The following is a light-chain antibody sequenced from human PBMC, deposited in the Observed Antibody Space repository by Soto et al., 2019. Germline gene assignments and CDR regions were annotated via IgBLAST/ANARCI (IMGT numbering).Light chain of an antibody. J-gene: IGKJ1*01. CDR2: AAS. V-gene: IGKV3-20*01. CDR1: QSVSINY. Sequence: IVLTQSPGTLSLSPGERATLSCRASQSVSINYLDWYQQKPGQAPRLLIYAASSRATGIQDRFSGSVSGTDFTLTISRLEPEDFAVYYCQQYCSSPWTLGQGTKVEVK. CDR3: QQYCSSPWT.